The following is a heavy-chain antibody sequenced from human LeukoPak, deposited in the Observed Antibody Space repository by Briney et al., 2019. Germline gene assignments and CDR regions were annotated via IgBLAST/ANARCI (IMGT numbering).Heavy chain of an antibody. D-gene: IGHD6-6*01. Sequence: SETLSLTCTVSGGSISSGDDYWSWIRQPPGKGLEWIGYIYYSGSTYYNPSLKSRVTMLVDTSKNQFSLKLSSVTAADTAVYFCARVKLNNYYYMDVWGKGTTVTVSS. CDR1: GGSISSGDDY. V-gene: IGHV4-30-4*08. J-gene: IGHJ6*03. CDR3: ARVKLNNYYYMDV. CDR2: IYYSGST.